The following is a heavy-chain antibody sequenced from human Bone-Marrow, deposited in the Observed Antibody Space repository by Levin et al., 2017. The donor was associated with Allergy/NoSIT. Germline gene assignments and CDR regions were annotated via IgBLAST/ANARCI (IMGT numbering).Heavy chain of an antibody. J-gene: IGHJ5*01. D-gene: IGHD2-21*02. V-gene: IGHV1-24*01. Sequence: PGGSLRLSCKVSGDTLSKLSISWVRQAPGKGLEWMGGFDPEDGEMKYAQKLQGRVTMTEDTSTDTANMELTSLRSEDTGMYYCATVTAPNWFDSWGQGTLVIVSS. CDR3: ATVTAPNWFDS. CDR2: FDPEDGEM. CDR1: GDTLSKLS.